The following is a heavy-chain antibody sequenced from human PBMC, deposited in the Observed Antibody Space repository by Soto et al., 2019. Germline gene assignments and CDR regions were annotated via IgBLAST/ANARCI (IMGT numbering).Heavy chain of an antibody. CDR1: GFTFSSYE. D-gene: IGHD6-13*01. CDR2: ISSSGSTI. CDR3: ARDSPIAAAGYAFDI. Sequence: GGSLRLSCASSGFTFSSYEMNWVRQAPGKGLEWVSYISSSGSTIYYADSVKGRFTISRDNAKNSLYLQMNSLRDEDTAVYYCARDSPIAAAGYAFDIWGQGTMVTVS. J-gene: IGHJ3*02. V-gene: IGHV3-48*03.